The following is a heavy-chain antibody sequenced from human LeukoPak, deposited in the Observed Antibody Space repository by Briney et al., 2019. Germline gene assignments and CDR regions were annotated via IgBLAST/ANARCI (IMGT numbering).Heavy chain of an antibody. Sequence: GGSLRLSCAASGFTFSSYAMSWVRQAPGKGLEWVSAISGSGGSTYYADSVKGRFTISRDNSKNTLYLQMNSLRAEDTAVYYCAKDHPDSSGWYRNWFDPWGQGTLVTVSS. CDR1: GFTFSSYA. D-gene: IGHD6-19*01. V-gene: IGHV3-23*01. CDR3: AKDHPDSSGWYRNWFDP. CDR2: ISGSGGST. J-gene: IGHJ5*02.